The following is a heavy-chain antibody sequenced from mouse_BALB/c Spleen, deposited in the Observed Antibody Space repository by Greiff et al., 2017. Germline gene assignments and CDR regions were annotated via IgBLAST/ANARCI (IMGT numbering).Heavy chain of an antibody. CDR2: ISSGGGST. CDR1: GFAFSSYD. Sequence: DVHLVESGGGLVKPGGSLKLSCAASGFAFSSYDMSWVRQTPEKRLEWVAYISSGGGSTYYPDTVKGRFTISRDNAKNTLYLQMSSLKSEDTAMYYCARRDYYGSSYGFAYWGQGTLVTVSA. V-gene: IGHV5-12-1*01. D-gene: IGHD1-1*01. CDR3: ARRDYYGSSYGFAY. J-gene: IGHJ3*01.